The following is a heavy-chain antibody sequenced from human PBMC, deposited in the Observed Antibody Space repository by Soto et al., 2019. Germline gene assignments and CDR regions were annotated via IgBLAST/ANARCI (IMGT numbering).Heavy chain of an antibody. CDR3: VKDAGTIAVRYFDD. J-gene: IGHJ4*02. CDR1: GFKFDDYA. CDR2: VYWKGGLI. V-gene: IGHV3-9*01. D-gene: IGHD6-6*01. Sequence: EVQLVQSGGGLVQPGRSLRLSCVASGFKFDDYAMHWVRQVPGKGLEWVSGVYWKGGLIGYADSVRGRFTISRDNAKKSLYLQMNSLRAEDTALYYCVKDAGTIAVRYFDDWGQGTLVSVSS.